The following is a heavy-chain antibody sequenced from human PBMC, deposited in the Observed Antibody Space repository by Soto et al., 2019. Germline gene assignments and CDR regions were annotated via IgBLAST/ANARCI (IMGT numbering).Heavy chain of an antibody. D-gene: IGHD2-21*01. Sequence: EVQLVESGGGVVTPGVSLRRSCAAYGYAFSVAWMNWVRQAPGKGLERVGRIKSKDGGGSTDYAAPVKGRFSISIDDSTNTLYRQMTSLEIEDTAVYYCNAGVVGITNGLDGWGQGTTVTVSS. V-gene: IGHV3-15*07. CDR3: NAGVVGITNGLDG. CDR1: GYAFSVAW. CDR2: IKSKDGGGST. J-gene: IGHJ6*02.